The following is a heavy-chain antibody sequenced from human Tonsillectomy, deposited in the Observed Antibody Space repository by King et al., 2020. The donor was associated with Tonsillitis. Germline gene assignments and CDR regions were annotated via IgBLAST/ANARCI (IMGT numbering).Heavy chain of an antibody. J-gene: IGHJ4*02. CDR3: AGDRTARD. V-gene: IGHV3-48*01. Sequence: QAPGKGLEWVAYISSSSSTIYYADSVKGRCTISRDNAKNSLYLQMNSLRAEDTAVYYCAGDRTARDWGQGTLVTVSS. CDR2: ISSSSSTI.